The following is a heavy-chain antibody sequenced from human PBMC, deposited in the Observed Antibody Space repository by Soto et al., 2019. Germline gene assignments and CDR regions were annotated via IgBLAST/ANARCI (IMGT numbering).Heavy chain of an antibody. CDR3: AITYCRDNSCFRDFDF. CDR1: GGTFTTYT. J-gene: IGHJ4*02. V-gene: IGHV1-69*02. Sequence: QVQVVQSGAEVKKPESSVKVSCKPSGGTFTTYTINWVRQAPRRGLEWMGRFIPVLDMANYAQEFQGRVAITADTSTMTAYLELSRLTSDDSAVYYCAITYCRDNSCFRDFDFWGPGTRVTVSS. D-gene: IGHD2-21*01. CDR2: FIPVLDMA.